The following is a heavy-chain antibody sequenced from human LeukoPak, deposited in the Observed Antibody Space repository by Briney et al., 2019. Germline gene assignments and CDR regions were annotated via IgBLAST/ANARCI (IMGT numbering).Heavy chain of an antibody. CDR2: IYTSGST. D-gene: IGHD2-2*01. CDR3: AREMRDCSSTSCYVGDDAFDI. J-gene: IGHJ3*02. Sequence: SQTLSLTCTVSGGSISSGSYYWSWIRQPAGKGLEWIGRIYTSGSTNYNPSLKSRVTISVDTSKNQFSLKLSSVTAADTAVYYCAREMRDCSSTSCYVGDDAFDIWGQGTMVTVSS. V-gene: IGHV4-61*02. CDR1: GGSISSGSYY.